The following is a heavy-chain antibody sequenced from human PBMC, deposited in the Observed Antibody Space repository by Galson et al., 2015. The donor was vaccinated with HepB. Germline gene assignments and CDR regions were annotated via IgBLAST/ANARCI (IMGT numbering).Heavy chain of an antibody. J-gene: IGHJ6*02. V-gene: IGHV3-23*01. Sequence: SLRLSCAASGFTFSSYAMSWVRQAPGKGLEWVSAISGSGGSTYYADSVKGRFTISRDNSKNTLYLQMNSLRAEDTAVYYCAKDRISSGYAPLYYYYGMDVWGQGTTVTVSS. D-gene: IGHD3-22*01. CDR1: GFTFSSYA. CDR3: AKDRISSGYAPLYYYYGMDV. CDR2: ISGSGGST.